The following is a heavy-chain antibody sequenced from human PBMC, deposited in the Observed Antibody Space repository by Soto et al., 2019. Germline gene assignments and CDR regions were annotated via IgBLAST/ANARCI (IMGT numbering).Heavy chain of an antibody. CDR2: IRSKAYGGTT. CDR1: GFTFGAYA. V-gene: IGHV3-49*03. CDR3: TRDLVSGWYGEYFQH. D-gene: IGHD6-19*01. Sequence: RSLRLSCTASGFTFGAYAMSWFRQAPGKGLEWVGFIRSKAYGGTTEYADYVKGRFTISRDDSTRIAYLQMKSLKTEETEVYYCTRDLVSGWYGEYFQHWGQGTLVTVSS. J-gene: IGHJ1*01.